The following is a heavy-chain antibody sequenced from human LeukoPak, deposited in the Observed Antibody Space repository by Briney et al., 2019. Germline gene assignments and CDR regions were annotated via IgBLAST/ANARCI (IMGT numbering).Heavy chain of an antibody. CDR2: ISYDGSNK. CDR1: GFTFSSYA. Sequence: PGGPLRLSCAASGFTFSSYAMHWVRQAPGKGLEWVAVISYDGSNKYYADSVKGRFTISRDNSKNTLYLQMNSLRAEDTAVYYCARDRTVWGGQSLDYWGQGTLVTVSS. D-gene: IGHD7-27*01. CDR3: ARDRTVWGGQSLDY. J-gene: IGHJ4*02. V-gene: IGHV3-30-3*01.